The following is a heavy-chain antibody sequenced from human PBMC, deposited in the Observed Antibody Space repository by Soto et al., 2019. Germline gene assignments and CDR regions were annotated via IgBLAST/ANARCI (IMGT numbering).Heavy chain of an antibody. V-gene: IGHV4-4*02. CDR3: ARVPYYYGSVYYGMDV. CDR1: GGSISSSNC. D-gene: IGHD3-10*01. CDR2: IYHSGGT. J-gene: IGHJ6*02. Sequence: QVQLQESGPGLVKPSRTLSLTCAVSGGSISSSNCWRWFLQPPGKGLEGIGEIYHSGGTNYYPSLKSEVLIQVDTSKYKFSRRLRSVNSADQAVYDCARVPYYYGSVYYGMDVCGHGTTVPVSS.